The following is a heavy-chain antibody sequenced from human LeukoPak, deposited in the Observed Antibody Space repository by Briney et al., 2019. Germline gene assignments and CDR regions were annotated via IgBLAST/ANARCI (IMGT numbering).Heavy chain of an antibody. Sequence: ASVKVSCNASGYTFTACYIHWVRQAPGQGLEWMGWISPNSGGTDYAQKFQDRVAMTSDTSISTAYMELSRLRSDDTAVYYCARDLGHRSGWHFDYWGQGTLVTVSS. CDR3: ARDLGHRSGWHFDY. CDR2: ISPNSGGT. V-gene: IGHV1-2*02. J-gene: IGHJ4*02. D-gene: IGHD6-19*01. CDR1: GYTFTACY.